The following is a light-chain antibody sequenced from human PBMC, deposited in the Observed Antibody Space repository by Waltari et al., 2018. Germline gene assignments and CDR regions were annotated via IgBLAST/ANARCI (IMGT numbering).Light chain of an antibody. CDR1: SSDGGGYNY. CDR3: CSFAGSHTYVV. Sequence: QSALTQPRSVSGSPGQSVTISCTGTSSDGGGYNYVSWYPQHPGNAPKLLIYEVSKRPSGVPDRLSASKSGHRASLTISELQTEDEAVYYCCSFAGSHTYVVFGVGTMLTVL. J-gene: IGLJ2*01. CDR2: EVS. V-gene: IGLV2-11*01.